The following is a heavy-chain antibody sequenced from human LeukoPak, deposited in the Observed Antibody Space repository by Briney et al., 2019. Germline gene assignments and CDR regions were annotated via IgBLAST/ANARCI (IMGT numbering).Heavy chain of an antibody. Sequence: GGSLRPSCAASGFTFSNAWMSWVRQAPGKGLEWVGRIKSKTDGGTTDYAAPVKGRFTISRDDSKNTLYLQMNSLKTEDTAVYYCTTARMERYSSGWHVLYYWGQETLVTVSS. CDR3: TTARMERYSSGWHVLYY. D-gene: IGHD6-19*01. CDR2: IKSKTDGGTT. V-gene: IGHV3-15*01. J-gene: IGHJ4*02. CDR1: GFTFSNAW.